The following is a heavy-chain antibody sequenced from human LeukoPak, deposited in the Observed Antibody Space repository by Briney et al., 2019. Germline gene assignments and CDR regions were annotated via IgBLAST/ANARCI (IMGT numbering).Heavy chain of an antibody. CDR1: GFTVSSNY. Sequence: GGSLRLSCAASGFTVSSNYMSWVRQAPGKGLEWVSVIYSGGSTYYADSVKGRFTISRDNSKNTLYLQMNSLRAEDTAVYYCAKGIRTRLLWSPYYFDYWGQGTLVTVSS. V-gene: IGHV3-53*01. CDR3: AKGIRTRLLWSPYYFDY. J-gene: IGHJ4*02. D-gene: IGHD3-10*01. CDR2: IYSGGST.